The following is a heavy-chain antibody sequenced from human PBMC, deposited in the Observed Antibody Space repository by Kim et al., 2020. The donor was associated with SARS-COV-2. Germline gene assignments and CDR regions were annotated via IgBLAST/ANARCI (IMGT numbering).Heavy chain of an antibody. CDR1: GGSVSSGSYY. V-gene: IGHV4-61*01. CDR2: IYYSGST. CDR3: ARDQGAVVPAAISYYYYYGMDV. D-gene: IGHD2-2*01. J-gene: IGHJ6*02. Sequence: SETLSLTCTVSGGSVSSGSYYWSWIRQPPGKGLEWIGYIYYSGSTNYNPSLKSRVTISVDTSKNQFSLKLSSVTAADTAVYYCARDQGAVVPAAISYYYYYGMDVWGQGTTVTVSS.